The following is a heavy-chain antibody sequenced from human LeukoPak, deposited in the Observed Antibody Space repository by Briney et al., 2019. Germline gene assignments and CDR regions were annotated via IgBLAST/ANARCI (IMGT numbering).Heavy chain of an antibody. Sequence: SETLSLTCTVSGGSLSSGDYYWSWIRQPPGKGLEWIGSIYYSGSTYYNPSLKSRVTISVDTSKNQFSLKLSSVTAADTAVYYCARLKMDTLAARVNAFDIWGQGTMVTVSS. J-gene: IGHJ3*02. CDR1: GGSLSSGDYY. V-gene: IGHV4-39*01. D-gene: IGHD6-25*01. CDR2: IYYSGST. CDR3: ARLKMDTLAARVNAFDI.